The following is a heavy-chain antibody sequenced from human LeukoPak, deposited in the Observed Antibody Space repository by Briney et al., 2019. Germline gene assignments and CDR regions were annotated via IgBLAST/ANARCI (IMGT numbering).Heavy chain of an antibody. CDR1: GGSISSSNW. CDR3: ARDSYDSSGYYGYFDY. CDR2: IYHSGST. V-gene: IGHV4-4*02. D-gene: IGHD3-22*01. Sequence: SGTLSLTCAVSGGSISSSNWWSWVRQPPGKGLEWIGEIYHSGSTNYNPSLKSRVTIPVDKSKNRFSLKLSSVTAADTAVYYCARDSYDSSGYYGYFDYWGQGTLVTVSS. J-gene: IGHJ4*02.